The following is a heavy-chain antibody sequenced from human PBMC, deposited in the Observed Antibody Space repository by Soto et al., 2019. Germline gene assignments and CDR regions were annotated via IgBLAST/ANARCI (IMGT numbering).Heavy chain of an antibody. Sequence: QVQLQQWGAGLLKPSETLSLTCAVYGGSFSGYYWSWIRQPPGKGLEWIGEINHSGSTNYNPSLKRRDTITVDTSKNQYSLKLSSVTAADTAVYYCARVNDYVWGSYRYPKYYFDYWGQGTLVTVSS. J-gene: IGHJ4*02. D-gene: IGHD3-16*02. CDR2: INHSGST. CDR1: GGSFSGYY. CDR3: ARVNDYVWGSYRYPKYYFDY. V-gene: IGHV4-34*01.